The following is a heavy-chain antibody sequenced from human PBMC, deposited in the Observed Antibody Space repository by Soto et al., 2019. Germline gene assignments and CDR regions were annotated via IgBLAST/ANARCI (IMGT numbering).Heavy chain of an antibody. CDR3: AHRPDYGSGNYPFDY. CDR2: IFWDDEK. D-gene: IGHD3-10*01. V-gene: IGHV2-5*02. Sequence: QITLKESGPTLVKATQTLTLTCTFSGFSRSTSGVGVGWIRQPPGKALEWLALIFWDDEKRYSPSLKSRLTITKDTSKNQVVLTMTDMDPVDTATYYCAHRPDYGSGNYPFDYWGQGTLVTVSS. J-gene: IGHJ4*02. CDR1: GFSRSTSGVG.